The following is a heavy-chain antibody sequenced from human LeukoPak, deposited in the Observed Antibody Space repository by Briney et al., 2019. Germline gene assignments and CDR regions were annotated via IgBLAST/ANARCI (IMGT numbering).Heavy chain of an antibody. Sequence: GGSLRLSCAASGFTFSIYSMNWVRRAPGKGLEWVSSISSRSRYIYYADSMEGRFTISRDNAKNSLYLQMNSLRAEDTAVYYCARGVVPAATWGQGTLVTVSS. CDR3: ARGVVPAAT. J-gene: IGHJ5*02. V-gene: IGHV3-21*01. D-gene: IGHD2-2*01. CDR1: GFTFSIYS. CDR2: ISSRSRYI.